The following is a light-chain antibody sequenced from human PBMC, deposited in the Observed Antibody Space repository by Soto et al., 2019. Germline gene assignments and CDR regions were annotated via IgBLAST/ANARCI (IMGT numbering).Light chain of an antibody. CDR1: QSINTW. J-gene: IGKJ2*01. CDR2: DAS. Sequence: DIRLTQSPFTVSASVGDRVTITCRASQSINTWLAWYQQKPGKAPRVLIYDASSLQSGVPSRFSGSGSGTEFTLTISSLEPDDFATYYCQQYDGHFGQGTKLEIK. CDR3: QQYDGH. V-gene: IGKV1-5*01.